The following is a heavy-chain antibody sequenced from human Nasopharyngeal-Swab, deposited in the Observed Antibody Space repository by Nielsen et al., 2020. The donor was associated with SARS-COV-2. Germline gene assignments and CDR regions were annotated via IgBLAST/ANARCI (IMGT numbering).Heavy chain of an antibody. J-gene: IGHJ6*02. D-gene: IGHD3-3*01. CDR1: GFTFNHYN. CDR2: ISSSSSYI. Sequence: GGSLRLSCAASGFTFNHYNFNWVRQAPGKGLDGVSSISSSSSYIYYADSVKGRFTISRDNAKNSLYLQMNSLRAEDTAVYYCARDGLDYDFWSAYFMDVWGQGTTVTVSS. CDR3: ARDGLDYDFWSAYFMDV. V-gene: IGHV3-21*01.